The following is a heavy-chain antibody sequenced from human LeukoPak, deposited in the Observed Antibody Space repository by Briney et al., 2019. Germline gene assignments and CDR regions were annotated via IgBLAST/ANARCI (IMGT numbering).Heavy chain of an antibody. J-gene: IGHJ4*02. D-gene: IGHD6-13*01. CDR2: ISSSSSTI. V-gene: IGHV3-48*02. CDR3: ARDSVAAAGDFDY. Sequence: PGGSLRLSCAASGFTFNTYSMNWVRQAPGKGLEWVSYISSSSSTIYYADSVKGRFTISRDNAKNSLYLQMNSLRDEGTAVYYCARDSVAAAGDFDYWGQGTLVTVSS. CDR1: GFTFNTYS.